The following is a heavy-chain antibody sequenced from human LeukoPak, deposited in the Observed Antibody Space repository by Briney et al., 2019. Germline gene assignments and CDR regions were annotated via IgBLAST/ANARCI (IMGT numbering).Heavy chain of an antibody. CDR3: ARDQDYYDSSGYAGMFDY. J-gene: IGHJ4*02. V-gene: IGHV3-30*04. CDR1: GFTFSSYA. CDR2: ISYDGSNK. D-gene: IGHD3-22*01. Sequence: GRSLRLSCAASGFTFSSYAMHWVRQAPGKGLEWVAVISYDGSNKYYADSVKGRFTISRDNSKNTPYLQMNSLRAEDTAVYYCARDQDYYDSSGYAGMFDYWGQGTLVTVSS.